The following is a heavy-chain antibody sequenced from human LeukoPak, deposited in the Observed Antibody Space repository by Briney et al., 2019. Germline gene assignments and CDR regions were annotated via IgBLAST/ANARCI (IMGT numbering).Heavy chain of an antibody. CDR1: GYTFTSYY. Sequence: ASVKVSCKASGYTFTSYYMHWVRQAPGQGLEWMGIINPSGVSTSNAQKLEGRLTMTRDPSTSTVYMELSSLRSEDTAVYYCARAPRRDYDFWSGPKHYWGQGTLVTVSS. V-gene: IGHV1-46*03. J-gene: IGHJ4*02. D-gene: IGHD3-3*01. CDR2: INPSGVST. CDR3: ARAPRRDYDFWSGPKHY.